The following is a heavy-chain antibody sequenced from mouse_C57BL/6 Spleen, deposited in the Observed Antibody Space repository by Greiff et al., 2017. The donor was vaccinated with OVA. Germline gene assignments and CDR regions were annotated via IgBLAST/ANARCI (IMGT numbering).Heavy chain of an antibody. Sequence: QVQLQQSGAELVKPGASVKISCKASGYAFSSYWMNWVKQRPGKGLEWIGQIYPGDGDTNYNGKFKGKATLTADKSSSTAYMQLSSLTSEDSAVYFCARILITTVVATDAMDYWGQGTSVTVSS. CDR3: ARILITTVVATDAMDY. D-gene: IGHD1-1*01. CDR1: GYAFSSYW. J-gene: IGHJ4*01. V-gene: IGHV1-80*01. CDR2: IYPGDGDT.